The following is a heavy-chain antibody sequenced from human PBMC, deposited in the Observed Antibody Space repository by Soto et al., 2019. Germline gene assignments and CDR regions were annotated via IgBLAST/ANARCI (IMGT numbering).Heavy chain of an antibody. CDR1: GYTFDSYG. CDR2: LSVYNGNT. CDR3: ARDLLYRNVAAGTATPLDY. V-gene: IGHV1-18*04. D-gene: IGHD2-15*01. J-gene: IGHJ4*02. Sequence: QVQLVQSGAEVKEPGASVKVSCQASGYTFDSYGIAWVRQAPGQGLEWMGWLSVYNGNTKYAEKFQGRVTLTRDTSTGTASMELRSLTSDDTAAYYCARDLLYRNVAAGTATPLDYWGQGTVVIVSS.